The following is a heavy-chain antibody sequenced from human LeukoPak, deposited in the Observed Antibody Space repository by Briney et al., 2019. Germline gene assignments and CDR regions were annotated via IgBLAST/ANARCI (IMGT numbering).Heavy chain of an antibody. CDR2: ISSSSSYI. D-gene: IGHD6-13*01. CDR3: AGDRMGSSWYNGMDV. V-gene: IGHV3-21*01. CDR1: GFTFSSYS. Sequence: GGSLGLSCAASGFTFSSYSMNWVRQAPGKGLEWVSSISSSSSYIYYADSVKGRFTISRDNAKNSLYLQMNSLRAEDTAVYYCAGDRMGSSWYNGMDVWGQGTTVTVSS. J-gene: IGHJ6*02.